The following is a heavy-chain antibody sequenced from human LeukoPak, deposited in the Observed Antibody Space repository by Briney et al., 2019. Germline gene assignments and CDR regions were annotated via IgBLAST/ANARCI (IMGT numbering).Heavy chain of an antibody. CDR1: GGSFSGYY. J-gene: IGHJ4*02. D-gene: IGHD3-3*01. V-gene: IGHV4-34*01. Sequence: PSETLSLTCAVYGGSFSGYYWSWIRQPPGKGLEWIGEINHSGSTNYNPSLKSRVTISVDTSKNQFSLKLSSVTAADTAVYYCARHYDFWSGYYRGWDYWGQGTLVTVSS. CDR2: INHSGST. CDR3: ARHYDFWSGYYRGWDY.